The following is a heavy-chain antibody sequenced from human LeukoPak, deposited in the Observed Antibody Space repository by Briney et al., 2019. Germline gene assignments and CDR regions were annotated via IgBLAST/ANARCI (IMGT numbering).Heavy chain of an antibody. CDR1: GYTLTELS. V-gene: IGHV1-2*04. CDR3: ARGGPYYDSSRANGLNY. J-gene: IGHJ4*02. D-gene: IGHD3-22*01. Sequence: ASVKVSCKVSGYTLTELSMHWVRQAPGQGLEWMGWINPNSGGTHYPQKFQGWVTMTRDTSTSTAYMEMSRLTSDDTAVFYCARGGPYYDSSRANGLNYWGQGTLVTVSS. CDR2: INPNSGGT.